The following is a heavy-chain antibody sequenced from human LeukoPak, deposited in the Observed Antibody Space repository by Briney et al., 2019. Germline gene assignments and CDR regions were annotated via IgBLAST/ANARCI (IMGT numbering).Heavy chain of an antibody. Sequence: EASVKVSCKASGYTFTNYAMNWVRQAPGQGLEWMGWINTNTGNPTYAQGFTGRFVFSLDTSVTTAYLQISSLKVEDTAVYYCARVADYYGSGSYYKRSFDPWGQGTLVTVSS. CDR3: ARVADYYGSGSYYKRSFDP. J-gene: IGHJ5*02. CDR1: GYTFTNYA. V-gene: IGHV7-4-1*02. D-gene: IGHD3-10*01. CDR2: INTNTGNP.